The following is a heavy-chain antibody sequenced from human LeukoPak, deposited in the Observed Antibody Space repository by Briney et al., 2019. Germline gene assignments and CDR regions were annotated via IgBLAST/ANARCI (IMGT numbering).Heavy chain of an antibody. J-gene: IGHJ4*02. CDR3: VRSTDYYYPFDY. D-gene: IGHD3-22*01. Sequence: GESLEFSCKGSGYTFANFWIGWVGQMPGKGREWMAIIYPGDSNTRYSPSFQGQVTISADKSINTAYLQWSSLKASDAAMYYCVRSTDYYYPFDYWGQGTLVTVSS. V-gene: IGHV5-51*01. CDR2: IYPGDSNT. CDR1: GYTFANFW.